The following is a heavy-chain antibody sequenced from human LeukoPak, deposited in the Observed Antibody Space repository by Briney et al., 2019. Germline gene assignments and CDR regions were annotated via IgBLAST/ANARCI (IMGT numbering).Heavy chain of an antibody. V-gene: IGHV3-11*01. CDR2: ISSSGSTI. Sequence: GGSLRLSCAASGFTFSDYYMSWIRQAPGKGLEWVSYISSSGSTIYYADSVKGRFTISRDNAKNSLYLQMNSLRAEDTAVYYCAKDRPLPFELRYFDWPNAYWGQGTLVTVSS. D-gene: IGHD3-9*01. CDR1: GFTFSDYY. J-gene: IGHJ4*02. CDR3: AKDRPLPFELRYFDWPNAY.